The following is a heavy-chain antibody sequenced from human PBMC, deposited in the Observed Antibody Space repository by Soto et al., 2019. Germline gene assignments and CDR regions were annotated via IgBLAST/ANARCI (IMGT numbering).Heavy chain of an antibody. V-gene: IGHV3-30*03. CDR3: ARDVAMPTGLGLGY. Sequence: QVQVVESGGGVVQPGTSLRLSCAASGFAFTNYGIHWVRQAPGKGLEWVAHISNDGSKKFYGDSVKGRFTISRDNSENTVYLQMTSLRPDDTAVFYCARDVAMPTGLGLGYWGQGTPVTVSS. D-gene: IGHD6-19*01. CDR2: ISNDGSKK. CDR1: GFAFTNYG. J-gene: IGHJ4*02.